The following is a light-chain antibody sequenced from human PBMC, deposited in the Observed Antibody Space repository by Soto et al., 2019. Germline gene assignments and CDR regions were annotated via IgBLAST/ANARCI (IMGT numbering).Light chain of an antibody. CDR2: GAS. Sequence: EIVMTQSPATLSVSPGERATLSCRASQNVSTNLAWYQQNPGQAPRLLISGASTRATGIPARFSGSGSGTEFTLTISSLQSEDFAVYYCQQYSNWPPWTFGQGTKVEIK. CDR1: QNVSTN. CDR3: QQYSNWPPWT. V-gene: IGKV3-15*01. J-gene: IGKJ1*01.